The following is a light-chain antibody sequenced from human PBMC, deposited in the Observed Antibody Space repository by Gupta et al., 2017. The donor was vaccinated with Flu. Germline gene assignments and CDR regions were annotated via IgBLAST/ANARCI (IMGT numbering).Light chain of an antibody. CDR3: QAWDSSTVV. Sequence: SYELTQPPSVSVSPGQTASIACSGEKLGSKFAFWYQQKSDQSPVLVIYQDKKRPSGIPERFSGSNSGNTATLTISGTQATDEADYYYQAWDSSTVVFGGGTKLTVL. CDR2: QDK. V-gene: IGLV3-1*01. CDR1: KLGSKF. J-gene: IGLJ2*01.